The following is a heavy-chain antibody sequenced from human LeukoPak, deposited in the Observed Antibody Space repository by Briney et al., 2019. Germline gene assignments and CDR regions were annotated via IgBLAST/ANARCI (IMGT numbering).Heavy chain of an antibody. CDR3: ARHCRDSIDAFDI. J-gene: IGHJ3*02. D-gene: IGHD3-3*02. Sequence: SETLSLTCAVYGGSFSGYYWSWIRQPPGKGLEWIGEINHSGSTNYNPSLKSRVTISVDTSKNQFSLKLSSVTAADTAVYYCARHCRDSIDAFDIWGQGTMVTVSS. CDR2: INHSGST. V-gene: IGHV4-34*01. CDR1: GGSFSGYY.